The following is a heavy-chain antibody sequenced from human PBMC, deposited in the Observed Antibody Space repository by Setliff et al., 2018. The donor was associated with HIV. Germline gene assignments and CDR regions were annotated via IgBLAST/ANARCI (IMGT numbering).Heavy chain of an antibody. Sequence: GASVKVSCKASGYFFNNYGIAWVRQAPGQGLEWMGWISGFNGNTNYAQILQGRVTVTTDTSTSTAYMELRSLRSDDTAVYYCARAGGFCSAATCLRGYDAFDIWGQGTTVTVSS. J-gene: IGHJ3*02. CDR2: ISGFNGNT. V-gene: IGHV1-18*01. D-gene: IGHD2-15*01. CDR1: GYFFNNYG. CDR3: ARAGGFCSAATCLRGYDAFDI.